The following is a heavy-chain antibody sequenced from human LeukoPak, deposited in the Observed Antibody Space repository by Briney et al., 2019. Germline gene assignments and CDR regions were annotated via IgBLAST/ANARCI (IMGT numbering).Heavy chain of an antibody. J-gene: IGHJ4*02. CDR1: GFTFSSYA. CDR2: ISSSSSSI. Sequence: GGSLRLSCSASGFTFSSYAMHRVRQAPGKGLEWVSSISSSSSSIYYADSLKGRFTISRDNAKTSLYLQMNSLRAEDTAVYYCARLADYGNYGPREYLDFWGQGTLVTVSS. D-gene: IGHD4-11*01. V-gene: IGHV3-21*01. CDR3: ARLADYGNYGPREYLDF.